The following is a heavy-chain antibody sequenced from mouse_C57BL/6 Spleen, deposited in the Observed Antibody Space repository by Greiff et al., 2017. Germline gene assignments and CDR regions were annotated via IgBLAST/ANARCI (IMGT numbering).Heavy chain of an antibody. CDR2: IDPSDSYT. D-gene: IGHD2-3*01. Sequence: QRPGQGLEWIGEIDPSDSYTNYNQKFKGKATLTVDTSSSTAYMQLSSLTSEDSAVYYCARAEYDGYYGYWGQGTTLTVSS. CDR3: ARAEYDGYYGY. J-gene: IGHJ2*01. V-gene: IGHV1-50*01.